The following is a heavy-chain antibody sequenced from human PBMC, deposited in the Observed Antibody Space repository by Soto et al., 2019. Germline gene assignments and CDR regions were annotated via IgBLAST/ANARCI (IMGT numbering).Heavy chain of an antibody. Sequence: GGSLRLSCAASGFTFSSYSMNWVRQAPGKGLEWVSSISSSSSYIDYADSVKGRFTISRDNAKNSLYLQMNSLRAEDTAVYYCARANDIVVVTDPSYYYYGMDVWGQGTTVTVSS. CDR3: ARANDIVVVTDPSYYYYGMDV. CDR2: ISSSSSYI. J-gene: IGHJ6*02. CDR1: GFTFSSYS. D-gene: IGHD2-21*02. V-gene: IGHV3-21*01.